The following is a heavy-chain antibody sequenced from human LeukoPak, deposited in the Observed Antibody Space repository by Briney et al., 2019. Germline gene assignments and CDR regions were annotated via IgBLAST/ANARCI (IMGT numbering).Heavy chain of an antibody. CDR2: INHSGST. CDR3: AGIAVAGTRWFDY. CDR1: GGSFSGYY. J-gene: IGHJ4*02. V-gene: IGHV4-34*01. Sequence: SETLSLTCAVYGGSFSGYYRSWIRQPPGKGLEWIGEINHSGSTNYNPSLKSRVTISVDTSKNQFSLKLSSVSAADTAVYYCAGIAVAGTRWFDYWGQGTLVTVSS. D-gene: IGHD6-19*01.